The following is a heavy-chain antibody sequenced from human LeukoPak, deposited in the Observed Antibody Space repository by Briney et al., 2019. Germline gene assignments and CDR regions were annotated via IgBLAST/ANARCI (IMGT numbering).Heavy chain of an antibody. V-gene: IGHV1-2*06. CDR3: ARGLGGDFDY. CDR2: INPKSGGT. CDR1: GYTFTGYY. Sequence: ASVKVSCKASGYTFTGYYMHWVRQAPGQGLEWMGRINPKSGGTNYAQKFQGRVTMTRDKSISTDYMELSRQRSDDTAVYYCARGLGGDFDYWGQGTLVTVSS. D-gene: IGHD3-16*01. J-gene: IGHJ4*02.